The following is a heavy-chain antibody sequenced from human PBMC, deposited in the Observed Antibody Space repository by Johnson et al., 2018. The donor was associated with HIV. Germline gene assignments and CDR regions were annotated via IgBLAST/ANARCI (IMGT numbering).Heavy chain of an antibody. J-gene: IGHJ3*02. CDR1: GFIFSSYS. V-gene: IGHV3-30*02. CDR3: ARGFSSSSSSWKGSFDI. D-gene: IGHD6-13*01. CDR2: IRFDGSTK. Sequence: QMQLVESGGGLVQPGGSLRLSCAASGFIFSSYSMHWVRQAPGKGLEWVAFIRFDGSTKNYADSVKGRFTISRDNSKNMLYLQMNSLRAEDTALYYCARGFSSSSSSWKGSFDIWGQGTMVTVSS.